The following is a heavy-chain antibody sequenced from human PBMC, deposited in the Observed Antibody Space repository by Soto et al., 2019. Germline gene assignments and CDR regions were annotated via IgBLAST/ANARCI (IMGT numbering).Heavy chain of an antibody. D-gene: IGHD2-8*02. V-gene: IGHV5-10-1*01. CDR3: ARHEVGVYHTDV. CDR2: IDPSDSYT. J-gene: IGHJ6*02. CDR1: GYRFTNYW. Sequence: GESLKISCKGSGYRFTNYWISWVRQMPGKGLEWMGRIDPSDSYTNYSPSFQGHVTISTDKSMSTAYLQWSSLKASDTAMYYCARHEVGVYHTDVWGQGTSVTVSS.